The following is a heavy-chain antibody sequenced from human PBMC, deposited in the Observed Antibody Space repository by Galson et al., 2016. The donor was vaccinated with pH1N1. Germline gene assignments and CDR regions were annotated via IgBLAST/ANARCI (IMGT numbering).Heavy chain of an antibody. CDR2: VSPVFDTT. CDR3: ANAASWLATSVYYYYFDY. CDR1: GGTFRRFA. V-gene: IGHV1-69*06. J-gene: IGHJ4*02. Sequence: QSGAEVKKPGSSVKVSCKASGGTFRRFAISWVRQAPGQGLEWMGGVSPVFDTTNYAQNFRGRVTITADKSTTTAYMELNSLTSDDTAIYYCANAASWLATSVYYYYFDYWGQGTLVTVSS. D-gene: IGHD3-22*01.